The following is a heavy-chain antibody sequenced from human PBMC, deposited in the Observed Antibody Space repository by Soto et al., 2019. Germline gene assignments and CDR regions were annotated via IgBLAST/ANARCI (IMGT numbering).Heavy chain of an antibody. CDR3: ASREAGYCISTSCRAYYYYGMDV. D-gene: IGHD2-2*01. V-gene: IGHV1-69*13. CDR2: IIPIFGTA. CDR1: GGTFSSYA. Sequence: AASVKVSCKASGGTFSSYAISWVRQAPGQGLEWMGGIIPIFGTANYAQKFQGRVTITADESTSTAYMELSSLRSEDTAVYYCASREAGYCISTSCRAYYYYGMDVWGQGTTVTVSS. J-gene: IGHJ6*02.